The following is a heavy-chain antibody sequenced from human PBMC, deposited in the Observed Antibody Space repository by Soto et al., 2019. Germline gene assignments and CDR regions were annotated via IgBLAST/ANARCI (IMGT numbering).Heavy chain of an antibody. Sequence: SETLSLSCAVYGGSFSCYYWTWIRQPPGKGLGWIGEINHSGTTKYNPSLESRVTISADTSKNQFSLRLTSVTAADTAVYYCARGTKGSSAHYYERLAERLDYWGHGALVTVSS. CDR1: GGSFSCYY. CDR3: ARGTKGSSAHYYERLAERLDY. J-gene: IGHJ4*01. CDR2: INHSGTT. D-gene: IGHD3-22*01. V-gene: IGHV4-34*01.